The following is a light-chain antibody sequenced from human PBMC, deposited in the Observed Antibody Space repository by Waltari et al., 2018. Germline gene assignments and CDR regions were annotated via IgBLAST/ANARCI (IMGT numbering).Light chain of an antibody. CDR1: SSNIGSNY. CDR2: RNN. J-gene: IGLJ7*01. V-gene: IGLV1-47*01. Sequence: QSVLTQPPSASGTPGQRVTISCSGSSSNIGSNYVYWYQQLPGTAPKLLIYRNNQRPSGCPDRFSGSKSGTSASLAISGLRSEDEADYYCAAWDDSLSGPVFGGGTQLTVL. CDR3: AAWDDSLSGPV.